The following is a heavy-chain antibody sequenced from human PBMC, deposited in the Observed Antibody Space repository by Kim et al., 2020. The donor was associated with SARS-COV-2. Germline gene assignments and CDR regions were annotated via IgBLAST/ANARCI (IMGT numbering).Heavy chain of an antibody. V-gene: IGHV4-34*01. CDR2: INHSGST. CDR1: GGSFSGYY. CDR3: AALVGQWTDWYFDL. J-gene: IGHJ2*01. D-gene: IGHD6-19*01. Sequence: SETLSLTCAVYGGSFSGYYWSWIRQPPGKGLEWIGEINHSGSTNYNPSLKSRVTISVDTPKNQFSLKLSSVTAADTAVYYCAALVGQWTDWYFDLWGRGTLVTVSS.